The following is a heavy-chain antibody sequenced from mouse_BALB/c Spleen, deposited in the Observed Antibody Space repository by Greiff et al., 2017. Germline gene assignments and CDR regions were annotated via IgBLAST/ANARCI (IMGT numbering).Heavy chain of an antibody. CDR1: GFTFSSFG. V-gene: IGHV5-17*02. CDR3: ARSLGRDWYFDV. D-gene: IGHD4-1*01. Sequence: EVQLVESGGGLVQPGGSRKLSCAASGFTFSSFGMHWVRQAPEKGLEWVAYISSGSSTIYYADTVKGRFTISRDNPKNTLFLQMTSLRSEDTAMYYCARSLGRDWYFDVWGAGTTVTVSS. CDR2: ISSGSSTI. J-gene: IGHJ1*01.